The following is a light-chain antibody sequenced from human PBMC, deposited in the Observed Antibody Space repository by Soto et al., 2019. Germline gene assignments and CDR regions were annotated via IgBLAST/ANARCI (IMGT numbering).Light chain of an antibody. CDR3: HVWDSGTDQGV. CDR1: NIGIKS. J-gene: IGLJ2*01. Sequence: SYELTQPPSVSVAPGQTARITCGGNNIGIKSVHWCQQKPGQAPVLVVYDDSDRPSGIPERFSGSNSGNTATLTISRVEGGDEADYYCHVWDSGTDQGVFGGGTKLTVL. CDR2: DDS. V-gene: IGLV3-21*02.